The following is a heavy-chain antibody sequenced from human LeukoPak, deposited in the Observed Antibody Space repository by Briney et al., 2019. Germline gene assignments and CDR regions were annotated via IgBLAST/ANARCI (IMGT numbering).Heavy chain of an antibody. J-gene: IGHJ4*02. D-gene: IGHD6-13*01. CDR3: AKDHRPGIAAAGTGGFDY. Sequence: GGSLRLPCAASGFTFSSYAMSWVRQAPGKGLEWVSAISGSGGSTCYADSVKGRFTISRDNSKNTLYLQMNSLRAEDTAVYYCAKDHRPGIAAAGTGGFDYWGQGTLVTVSS. V-gene: IGHV3-23*01. CDR2: ISGSGGST. CDR1: GFTFSSYA.